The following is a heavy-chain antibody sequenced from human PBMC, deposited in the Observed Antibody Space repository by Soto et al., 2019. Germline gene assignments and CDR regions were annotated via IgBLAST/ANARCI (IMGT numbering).Heavy chain of an antibody. V-gene: IGHV3-9*01. CDR3: VNVSYSSLTTLGSSFDV. CDR1: GFTFDDYA. D-gene: IGHD4-4*01. J-gene: IGHJ3*01. CDR2: ISWSGVNM. Sequence: QLVESGGGLVQPGRSLRLSCAASGFTFDDYAMHWVRQAPGKGLEWVSGISWSGVNMAYADSVKGRFISSRDNVKNTLYLQMNMLRDEDTAVYHCVNVSYSSLTTLGSSFDVWGQGTMVTVSS.